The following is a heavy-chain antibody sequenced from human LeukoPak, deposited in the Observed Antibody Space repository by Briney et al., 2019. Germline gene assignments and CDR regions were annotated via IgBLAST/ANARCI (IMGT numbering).Heavy chain of an antibody. D-gene: IGHD3-3*01. J-gene: IGHJ4*02. V-gene: IGHV3-66*01. CDR1: GFTVCRNC. CDR3: ASLDFWSGYFDS. CDR2: IYSGGGT. Sequence: GGSLRLSCAASGFTVCRNCMSWVRQAPGKGLEWVCLIYSGGGTHYADSVKGRFTISRDSSKNTLYLQMNSLRAEDTAVYYCASLDFWSGYFDSWGQGALVTVSS.